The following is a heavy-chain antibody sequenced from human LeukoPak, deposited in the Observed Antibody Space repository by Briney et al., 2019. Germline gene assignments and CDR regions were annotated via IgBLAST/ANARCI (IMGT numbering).Heavy chain of an antibody. CDR3: VSLRGHGFEH. Sequence: GASLQISCEASGYTFMTYWIGWVRQLPGEGLEWMGLIYPGDSETRYTPSFQGQVTFSVDKSINTAYLQWSSLKAAAPAIYYYVSLRGHGFEHWGQGTPVTVSS. J-gene: IGHJ4*02. D-gene: IGHD1/OR15-1a*01. CDR2: IYPGDSET. CDR1: GYTFMTYW. V-gene: IGHV5-51*01.